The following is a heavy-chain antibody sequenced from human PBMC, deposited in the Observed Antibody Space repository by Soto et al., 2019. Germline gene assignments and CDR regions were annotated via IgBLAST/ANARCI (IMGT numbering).Heavy chain of an antibody. V-gene: IGHV3-30*18. Sequence: PGGSLRLSCAASGFTFSSYGMHWVRQAPGKGLEWVAVISYDGSNKYYADSVKGRFTISRDNSKNTLYLQMNSLRAEDTAVYYCANDKHHCSSTSCYTFDYWGQGXLVTVSS. CDR3: ANDKHHCSSTSCYTFDY. D-gene: IGHD2-2*02. J-gene: IGHJ4*02. CDR1: GFTFSSYG. CDR2: ISYDGSNK.